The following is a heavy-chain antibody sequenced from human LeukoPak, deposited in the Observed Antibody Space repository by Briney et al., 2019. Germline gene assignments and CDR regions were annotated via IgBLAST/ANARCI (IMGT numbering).Heavy chain of an antibody. J-gene: IGHJ4*02. CDR1: GFTFNNYA. V-gene: IGHV3-23*01. D-gene: IGHD5-12*01. CDR3: AKFYSGYDLY. Sequence: GGSLRLSCAASGFTFNNYAMTWVRQAPGKGLEWVSTVRGGSGGRYYADSVKGRFTISRDNSKNTLYLQMNSLRVEDTAVYYCAKFYSGYDLYWGQGTLVTVSS. CDR2: VRGGSGGR.